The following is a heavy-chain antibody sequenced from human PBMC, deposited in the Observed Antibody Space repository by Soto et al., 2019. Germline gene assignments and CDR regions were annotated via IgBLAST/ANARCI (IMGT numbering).Heavy chain of an antibody. CDR1: GFTFSSYA. D-gene: IGHD6-6*01. V-gene: IGHV3-23*01. CDR3: AKAGGSSSERFVYYFDY. Sequence: GGSLRLSCAASGFTFSSYAMSWVRQAPGKGLEWVSAISGSGGSTYYADSVKGRFTISRDNSKNTLYLQMNSLRAEDTAVYYCAKAGGSSSERFVYYFDYWGQGTLVTVSS. CDR2: ISGSGGST. J-gene: IGHJ4*02.